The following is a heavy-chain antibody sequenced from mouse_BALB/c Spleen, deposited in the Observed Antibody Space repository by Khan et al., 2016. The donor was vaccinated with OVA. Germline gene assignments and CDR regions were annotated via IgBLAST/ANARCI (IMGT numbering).Heavy chain of an antibody. CDR3: APVGGFYVAFAY. CDR2: IYPYNDDT. D-gene: IGHD2-3*01. V-gene: IGHV1S136*01. CDR1: GYTFTSYV. J-gene: IGHJ3*01. Sequence: VQLKQSGPELVKPGASVKMSCKASGYTFTSYVMHWVKQKPGLGLEWIGYIYPYNDDTKYNEKFKGKATLTSDKSSSTAYMELSSLTSEDSAVYYCAPVGGFYVAFAYWGQGTLVTGSA.